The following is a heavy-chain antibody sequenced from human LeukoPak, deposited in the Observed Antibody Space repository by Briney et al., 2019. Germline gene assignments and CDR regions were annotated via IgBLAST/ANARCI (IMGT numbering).Heavy chain of an antibody. V-gene: IGHV3-53*01. Sequence: GGSLRLSCAVSGFTVSSYYMNWVRQAPGKGLEWVSVIYGGGMTYYAASVKGRFTISRDTSKNTLYLQMVSLRDEDTAVYYCARERRYCSGDNCYSGYDYWGRGTLVTVSS. CDR3: ARERRYCSGDNCYSGYDY. CDR2: IYGGGMT. D-gene: IGHD2-15*01. J-gene: IGHJ4*02. CDR1: GFTVSSYY.